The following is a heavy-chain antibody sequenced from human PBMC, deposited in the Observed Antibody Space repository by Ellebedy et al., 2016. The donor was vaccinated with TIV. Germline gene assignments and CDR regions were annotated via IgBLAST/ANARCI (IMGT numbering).Heavy chain of an antibody. Sequence: GESLKISCAASGFTFSSYWMHWVRQAPGKGLVWVSRINSDGSSTSYADSVKGRFTISRDNAKNTLYLQMNSLRAEDTAVYYCARYGYSGYGYWGQGTLVTVSS. CDR3: ARYGYSGYGY. CDR1: GFTFSSYW. J-gene: IGHJ4*02. D-gene: IGHD5-12*01. V-gene: IGHV3-74*01. CDR2: INSDGSST.